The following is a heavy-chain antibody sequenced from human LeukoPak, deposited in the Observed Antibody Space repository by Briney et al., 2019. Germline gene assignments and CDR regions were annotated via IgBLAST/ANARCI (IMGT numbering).Heavy chain of an antibody. J-gene: IGHJ6*03. D-gene: IGHD6-13*01. CDR1: EFTFVRYA. V-gene: IGHV3-48*04. Sequence: GGSLRLSCATSEFTFVRYAMNWVRQAPGKGLEWVSYISSSSFKIGYADSVKGRFTISRDSSKNSLYLQMDSLRVEDTAVYYCVRDPSYGSSWYYYMDVWGKGTTVTVSS. CDR2: ISSSSFKI. CDR3: VRDPSYGSSWYYYMDV.